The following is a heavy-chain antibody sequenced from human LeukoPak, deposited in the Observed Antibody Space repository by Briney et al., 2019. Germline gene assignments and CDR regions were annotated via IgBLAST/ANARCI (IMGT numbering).Heavy chain of an antibody. CDR2: ISGSGGST. Sequence: GGSLRLSCAASGFTFSSYAMSWVRQAPGKGLEWVSAISGSGGSTYYADSVKGRFTISRDNSKNTLYLQMNSLRAEDTAVYYCAKNYDSSGYYADDYWGQGTPVTVSS. J-gene: IGHJ4*02. CDR1: GFTFSSYA. V-gene: IGHV3-23*01. D-gene: IGHD3-22*01. CDR3: AKNYDSSGYYADDY.